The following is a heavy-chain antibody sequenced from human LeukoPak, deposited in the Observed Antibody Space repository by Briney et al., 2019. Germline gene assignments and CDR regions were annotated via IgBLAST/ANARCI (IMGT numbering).Heavy chain of an antibody. CDR3: ARSVDSLLNFDY. V-gene: IGHV4-39*01. CDR1: GGSISSSSYY. Sequence: SETLSLTCTVSGGSISSSSYYWGWIRQPPGKGLEWIGSISYSGNTYYNPSLKSRVTISVDTSKNQFSLKLSSVTAADTAVYYCARSVDSLLNFDYWGQGTLVTVSS. D-gene: IGHD3-22*01. CDR2: ISYSGNT. J-gene: IGHJ4*02.